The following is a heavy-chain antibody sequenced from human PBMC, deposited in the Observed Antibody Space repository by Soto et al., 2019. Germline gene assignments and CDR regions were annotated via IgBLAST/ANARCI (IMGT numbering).Heavy chain of an antibody. CDR1: GGSISSYY. Sequence: SETLSLTCTVSGGSISSYYWSWIRQPPGKGLEWIGYIYYSGSTNYNPSLKSRVTISVDTSKNQFSLKLSSVTAADTAVYYCARGGCSQGELELGLMDVWGQGNRVTVYS. D-gene: IGHD1-7*01. V-gene: IGHV4-59*01. J-gene: IGHJ6*02. CDR2: IYYSGST. CDR3: ARGGCSQGELELGLMDV.